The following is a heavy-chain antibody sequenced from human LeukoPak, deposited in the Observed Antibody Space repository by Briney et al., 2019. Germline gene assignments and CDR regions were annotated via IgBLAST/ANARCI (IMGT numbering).Heavy chain of an antibody. CDR3: ARGRNIAVAGTRWFDP. D-gene: IGHD6-19*01. V-gene: IGHV1-2*02. CDR1: GYTFTGYY. J-gene: IGHJ5*02. Sequence: ASVKVSCKASGYTFTGYYMHWVRQAPGQGLEWMGWINPNSGGTNNAQKFQGRVTMTRDTSISTAYMELSRLRSDDTAVYYCARGRNIAVAGTRWFDPWGQGTLVTVSS. CDR2: INPNSGGT.